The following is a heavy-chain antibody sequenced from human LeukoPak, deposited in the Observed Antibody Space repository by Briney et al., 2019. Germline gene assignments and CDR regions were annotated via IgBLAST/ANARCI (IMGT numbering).Heavy chain of an antibody. CDR2: ISSSSSYI. Sequence: GRSLRLSCAASGFTFNSYSMNWVRQAPGKGLEWVSSISSSSSYIYYADSVKGRFTISRDNAKNSLYLQMNSLRAEDTAVYYCARRPRIVGATSWFDPWGQGTLVTVSS. J-gene: IGHJ5*02. CDR1: GFTFNSYS. D-gene: IGHD1-26*01. V-gene: IGHV3-21*01. CDR3: ARRPRIVGATSWFDP.